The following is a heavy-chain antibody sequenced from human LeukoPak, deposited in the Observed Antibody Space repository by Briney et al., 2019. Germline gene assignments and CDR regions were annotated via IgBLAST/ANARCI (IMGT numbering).Heavy chain of an antibody. V-gene: IGHV4-34*01. CDR1: SGSFTGYF. J-gene: IGHJ5*02. CDR2: INHSGST. CDR3: ARYRSSCTSTTCYRDWFDP. Sequence: SETLSLTCAVYSGSFTGYFWSWIRQPPGKGLEWIGEINHSGSTNYNPSLKSRVTISVDTSKNQFSLKLTSVTAAATAVYYCARYRSSCTSTTCYRDWFDPWGQGTLVTVSS. D-gene: IGHD2-2*01.